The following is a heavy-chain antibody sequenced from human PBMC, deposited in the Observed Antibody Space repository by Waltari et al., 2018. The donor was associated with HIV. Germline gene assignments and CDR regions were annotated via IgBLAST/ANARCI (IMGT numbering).Heavy chain of an antibody. Sequence: EVQLVESGGALIQPGGSLRLSCAVSGFNVRTKYMSWVRQAPGKGLECVSVIYIGGSTYYADSVKGRFTISRDEFRNTLNLQMNSLRVGDTAVYYCATHYEASGHEYFEHWGPGTLVAVSS. CDR1: GFNVRTKY. D-gene: IGHD1-26*01. CDR2: IYIGGST. J-gene: IGHJ1*01. CDR3: ATHYEASGHEYFEH. V-gene: IGHV3-53*01.